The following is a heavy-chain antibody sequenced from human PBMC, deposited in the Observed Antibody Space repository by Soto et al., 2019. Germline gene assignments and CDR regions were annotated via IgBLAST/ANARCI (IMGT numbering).Heavy chain of an antibody. CDR1: GGSISSYY. J-gene: IGHJ3*02. Sequence: SETLSLTCTVSGGSISSYYWSWIRQPPGKGLEWIGYIYHSGSTYYNASLKSRVTISVDRSKNQFSLKLSSVTAADTAVYYCGRGDYANAFDIWGQGTMVTVSS. CDR2: IYHSGST. V-gene: IGHV4-59*12. CDR3: GRGDYANAFDI. D-gene: IGHD4-17*01.